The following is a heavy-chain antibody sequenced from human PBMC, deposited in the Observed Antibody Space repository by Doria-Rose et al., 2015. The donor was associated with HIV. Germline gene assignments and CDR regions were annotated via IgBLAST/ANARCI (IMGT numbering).Heavy chain of an antibody. V-gene: IGHV2-26*01. CDR3: ARIKSSRWYHKYYFDF. J-gene: IGHJ4*02. CDR2: IFSDDER. D-gene: IGHD6-13*01. CDR1: GVSLSSPGMG. Sequence: QVTLKESGPVLVKPTETLMLTCTVSGVSLSSPGMGVSWIRQPPGKALEWLANIFSDDERSYKTSLKSRLTISRGTSKSQEVLTMTDMDPVDTATYYCARIKSSRWYHKYYFDFWGQGTLVIVSA.